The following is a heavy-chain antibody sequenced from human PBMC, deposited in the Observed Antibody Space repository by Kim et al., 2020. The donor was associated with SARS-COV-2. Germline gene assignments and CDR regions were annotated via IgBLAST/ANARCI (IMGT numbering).Heavy chain of an antibody. D-gene: IGHD4-4*01. CDR3: ARDMNPTVYDY. Sequence: KNSKMFQGRVTLTRDTSANTAYMELSSLTSEDTAVYFCARDMNPTVYDYWGQGTLVTVSS. J-gene: IGHJ4*02. V-gene: IGHV1-3*01.